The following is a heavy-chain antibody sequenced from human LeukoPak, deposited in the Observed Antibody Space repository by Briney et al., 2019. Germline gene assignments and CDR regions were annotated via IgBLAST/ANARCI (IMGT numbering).Heavy chain of an antibody. D-gene: IGHD3-22*01. CDR2: IYPGDSDT. Sequence: GESLKISCKGSGYSFTSYWIGWVRQMPGKGLEWMGIIYPGDSDTRYSPSFQGQVTISADKSISTAYLQWSSLKASDTVMYYCASLPPPYYYDSSGLYWGQGTLVTVSS. CDR3: ASLPPPYYYDSSGLY. CDR1: GYSFTSYW. V-gene: IGHV5-51*01. J-gene: IGHJ4*02.